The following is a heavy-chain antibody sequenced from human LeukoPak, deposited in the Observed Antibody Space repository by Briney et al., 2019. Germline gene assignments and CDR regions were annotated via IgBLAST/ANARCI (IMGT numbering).Heavy chain of an antibody. CDR3: ARLVPADTYYYYYYMDV. Sequence: PSQTQSLTCTVSGGSISSGDYYWSWIRQPPGKGLEWIGYVYYSGSTYYNPSLKSRVTISVDTSKNQFSLKLSSVTAADPAVYYCARLVPADTYYYYYYMDVWGKGTTVTVSS. J-gene: IGHJ6*03. D-gene: IGHD2-2*01. CDR1: GGSISSGDYY. CDR2: VYYSGST. V-gene: IGHV4-30-4*08.